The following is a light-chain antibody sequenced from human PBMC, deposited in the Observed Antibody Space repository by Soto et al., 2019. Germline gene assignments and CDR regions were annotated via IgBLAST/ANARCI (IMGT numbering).Light chain of an antibody. J-gene: IGKJ1*01. Sequence: QMTQSPSSLSPSVGETVTITFRASQIITNYLTWFQQKPGKAPSLLIFAADNLQDGVPSRFSGSGSGRDFSLTISSLQPEDFATYYCQQSYDMPWTFGQGTKVDIK. CDR2: AAD. CDR3: QQSYDMPWT. V-gene: IGKV1-39*01. CDR1: QIITNY.